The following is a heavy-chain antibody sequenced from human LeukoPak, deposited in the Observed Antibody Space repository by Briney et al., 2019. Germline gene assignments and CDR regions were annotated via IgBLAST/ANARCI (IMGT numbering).Heavy chain of an antibody. CDR2: IKQDGSEK. CDR1: GFTFSSYW. D-gene: IGHD2-2*02. J-gene: IGHJ4*02. V-gene: IGHV3-7*01. CDR3: AREVVVPAAIPFDY. Sequence: GGSLRLSCAASGFTFSSYWMSWVRQAPGKGLEWVANIKQDGSEKSYVDSVKGRFTISRDNAKNSLYLQMNSLRAEDTAVYYCAREVVVPAAIPFDYWGQGTLVTVSS.